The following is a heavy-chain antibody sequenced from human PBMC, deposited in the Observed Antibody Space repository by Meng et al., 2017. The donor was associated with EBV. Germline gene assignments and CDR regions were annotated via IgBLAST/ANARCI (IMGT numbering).Heavy chain of an antibody. D-gene: IGHD3-10*01. J-gene: IGHJ4*02. V-gene: IGHV1-69*01. Sequence: QVQLLQSGAEVKKPGYSVKVSCRTSGGTFRSDAVSWVRQAPGQGLEWMGGLIPTVGAPHYAQKFQGRVTIIADESTSTHSMELNSLRSEDTAMYYCASESGRGFTPDYWGQGTLVTVSS. CDR3: ASESGRGFTPDY. CDR2: LIPTVGAP. CDR1: GGTFRSDA.